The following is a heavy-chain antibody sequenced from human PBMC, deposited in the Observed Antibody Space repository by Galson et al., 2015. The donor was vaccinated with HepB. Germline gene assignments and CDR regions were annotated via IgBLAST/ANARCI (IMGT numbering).Heavy chain of an antibody. Sequence: SVKVSCKASGYTFTSYYMHWVRQAPGQGLEWMGIINPSGGSTSYAQKFQGRVTMTRDTSTSTVCMELSSLRSEDTAVYYCATRGSGWLDLGAFDIWGQGTMVTVSS. CDR3: ATRGSGWLDLGAFDI. V-gene: IGHV1-46*01. D-gene: IGHD6-19*01. CDR2: INPSGGST. CDR1: GYTFTSYY. J-gene: IGHJ3*02.